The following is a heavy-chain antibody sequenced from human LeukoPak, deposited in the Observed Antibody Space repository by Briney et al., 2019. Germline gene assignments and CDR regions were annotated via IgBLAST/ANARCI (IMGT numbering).Heavy chain of an antibody. V-gene: IGHV4-59*01. CDR1: GGSISSYY. J-gene: IGHJ4*02. CDR2: IYSSGST. D-gene: IGHD4-17*01. Sequence: SQTLSLTCTVSGGSISSYYWSWIRQPPGKGLEWIGYIYSSGSTSYKSSLKSRVTISVDTSKNQFSLRLSSVTAADTAVYYCARTYGDYYFDYWGQGTLVTVSS. CDR3: ARTYGDYYFDY.